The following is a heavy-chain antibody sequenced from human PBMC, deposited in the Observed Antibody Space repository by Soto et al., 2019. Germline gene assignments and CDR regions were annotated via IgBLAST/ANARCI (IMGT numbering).Heavy chain of an antibody. CDR3: ARGYCSGGSCYSRMYYYYMDV. CDR1: GYTFTSYV. CDR2: ISAYNGNT. Sequence: ASVKVSCKASGYTFTSYVISWVRQAPGQGLEWMGWISAYNGNTNYAQKLQGRVTMTTDTSTSTAYMELRSLRSDDTAVYYCARGYCSGGSCYSRMYYYYMDVWGKGTTVTVSS. J-gene: IGHJ6*03. V-gene: IGHV1-18*01. D-gene: IGHD2-15*01.